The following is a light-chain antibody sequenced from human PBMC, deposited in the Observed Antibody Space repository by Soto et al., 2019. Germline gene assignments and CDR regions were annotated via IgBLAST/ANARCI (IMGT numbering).Light chain of an antibody. CDR2: WAS. Sequence: IVVPQSPDSLAVSLGARATINCKSSQSVLYSSNNKNYLAWYQQKPGQPPKLLIYWASTRESGVPDRFSGSGSGTDFTLTISSLQAEDVAVYYCQQYNSWPPITFGQGTRLEIK. J-gene: IGKJ5*01. V-gene: IGKV4-1*01. CDR1: QSVLYSSNNKNY. CDR3: QQYNSWPPIT.